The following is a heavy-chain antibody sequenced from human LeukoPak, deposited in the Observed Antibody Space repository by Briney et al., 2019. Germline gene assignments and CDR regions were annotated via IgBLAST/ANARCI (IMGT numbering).Heavy chain of an antibody. D-gene: IGHD1-14*01. V-gene: IGHV3-30-3*01. CDR3: ARDHPDHDAFDI. J-gene: IGHJ3*02. CDR1: GFTFSSYA. Sequence: PGGSLRLSCAASGFTFSSYAMHWVRQAPGKGLEWVAVISYDGSNKCYADSVKGRFTISRDNSKNTVYLQMNSLRAEDTAVYYCARDHPDHDAFDIWGQGTMVTVSS. CDR2: ISYDGSNK.